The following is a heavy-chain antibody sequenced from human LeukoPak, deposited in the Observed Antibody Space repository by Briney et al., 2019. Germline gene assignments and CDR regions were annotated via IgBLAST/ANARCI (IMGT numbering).Heavy chain of an antibody. CDR2: ISCSSSYI. V-gene: IGHV3-21*01. J-gene: IGHJ3*02. D-gene: IGHD3-10*01. CDR1: GFTFSSYS. Sequence: GGSLRLSCAASGFTFSSYSMNWVRQAPGKGLEWVSSISCSSSYIYYADSVKGRFTISRDNAKNSLYLQMNSLRAEDTAVYYCARDTHYYGSGSPAFDIWGQGTMVTVSS. CDR3: ARDTHYYGSGSPAFDI.